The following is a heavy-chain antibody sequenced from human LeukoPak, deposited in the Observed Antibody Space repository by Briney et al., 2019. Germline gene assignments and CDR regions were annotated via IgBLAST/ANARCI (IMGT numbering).Heavy chain of an antibody. D-gene: IGHD3-10*01. CDR2: IFPIVGTA. Sequence: VASVKVSCKASGGTFSRYLISWVRQAPGQGLEWMGGIFPIVGTADYAQKFQGRVTITADKSTSTAYMELSSLRSEDTAVYYCASHLWFGEFSTHGMGSIADNYYYYYYMDVWGKGTTVTVSS. CDR1: GGTFSRYL. J-gene: IGHJ6*03. CDR3: ASHLWFGEFSTHGMGSIADNYYYYYYMDV. V-gene: IGHV1-69*06.